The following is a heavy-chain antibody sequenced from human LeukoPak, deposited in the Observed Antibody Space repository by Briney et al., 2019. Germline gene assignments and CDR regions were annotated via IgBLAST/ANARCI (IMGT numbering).Heavy chain of an antibody. CDR3: ATDEAGSTTVDFDY. D-gene: IGHD4-23*01. CDR2: FDPEDGAT. V-gene: IGHV1-24*01. CDR1: GYTLTELS. J-gene: IGHJ4*02. Sequence: ASVKVSCKVSGYTLTELSMHWVRQAPGKGLEWLGGFDPEDGATVYAQNFQGRVTITEDTSADTAYLELSSLRSEDTAVYYCATDEAGSTTVDFDYWGQGTLVTVSS.